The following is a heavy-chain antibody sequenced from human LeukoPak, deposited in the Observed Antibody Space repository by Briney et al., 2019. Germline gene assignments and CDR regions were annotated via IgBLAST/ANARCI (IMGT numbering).Heavy chain of an antibody. D-gene: IGHD6-13*01. J-gene: IGHJ3*02. Sequence: GSSVKVSCKASGGTFSSYAISWVRQAPGQGLEWMGGIIPIFGTANYAQKFQGRVTITADESTSTAYMELRSLRSDDTAVYYCAREGPLIAAAGTGAFDIWGQGTMVTVSS. V-gene: IGHV1-69*01. CDR3: AREGPLIAAAGTGAFDI. CDR2: IIPIFGTA. CDR1: GGTFSSYA.